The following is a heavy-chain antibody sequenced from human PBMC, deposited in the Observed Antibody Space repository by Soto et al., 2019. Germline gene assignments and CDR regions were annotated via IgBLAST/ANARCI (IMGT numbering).Heavy chain of an antibody. V-gene: IGHV3-30*13. CDR3: ASDDDHGSNCDLAY. J-gene: IGHJ4*02. CDR1: GFNFNTYF. D-gene: IGHD1-26*01. Sequence: QVQLVQSGGGVVQPGRSLRLSCAASGFNFNTYFMHWVRQAPGKGLEWVAMIFPNGRDKEYADSVKGRFTISRDNSNNGMYLHMDSLRPEDTAVYYCASDDDHGSNCDLAYWGQGALVTVSS. CDR2: IFPNGRDK.